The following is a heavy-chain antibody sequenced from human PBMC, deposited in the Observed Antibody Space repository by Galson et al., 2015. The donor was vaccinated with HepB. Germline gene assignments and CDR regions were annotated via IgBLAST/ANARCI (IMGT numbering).Heavy chain of an antibody. Sequence: QSGAEVKKPGESLKISCKGSGYSFTSYWIGWVRQMPGKGLEWMGIIYPGDSDTRYSPSFQGQVTISADKSISTAYLQWSSLKASDTDMYYCARSTRDTITEGEGAFDIWGQGTMVTVSS. CDR1: GYSFTSYW. V-gene: IGHV5-51*03. J-gene: IGHJ3*02. CDR2: IYPGDSDT. CDR3: ARSTRDTITEGEGAFDI. D-gene: IGHD3-3*01.